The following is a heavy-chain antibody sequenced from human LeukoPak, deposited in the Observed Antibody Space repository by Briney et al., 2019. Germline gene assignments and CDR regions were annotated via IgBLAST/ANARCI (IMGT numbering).Heavy chain of an antibody. J-gene: IGHJ3*02. D-gene: IGHD3-3*01. V-gene: IGHV1-2*02. CDR2: INPNSGGT. CDR1: GYTFTGYY. Sequence: ASVKVSCKASGYTFTGYYVHWVRQAPGQGLEWMGWINPNSGGTNYAQKFQGRVTMTRDTSISTAYMELSRLRSDDTAVYYCARVYLPPYYDFSSVDIWGQGTMVTVSS. CDR3: ARVYLPPYYDFSSVDI.